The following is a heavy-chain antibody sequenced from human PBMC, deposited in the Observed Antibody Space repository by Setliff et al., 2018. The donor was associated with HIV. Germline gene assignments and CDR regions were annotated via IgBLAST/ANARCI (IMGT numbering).Heavy chain of an antibody. J-gene: IGHJ4*02. D-gene: IGHD6-13*01. CDR1: GGSISSGSYY. CDR3: ASELQGHSSSWPNY. Sequence: SETLSLTCTVSGGSISSGSYYWGWIRQPPGKGLEWIGSIYYSYSGSTYYNPSLKSRVTISVDTSKNQFSLKLRSVTAADTAVYYCASELQGHSSSWPNYWGQGTLVTVSS. CDR2: IYYSYSGST. V-gene: IGHV4-39*07.